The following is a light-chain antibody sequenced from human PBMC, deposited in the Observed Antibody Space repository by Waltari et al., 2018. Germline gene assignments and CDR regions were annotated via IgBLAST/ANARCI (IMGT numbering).Light chain of an antibody. V-gene: IGKV1-5*01. Sequence: DFQMTQSPSTLSASVGDRVTITCRASQSISNWLAWFQHKPGKAPKLLIYDASTLESGVPSRFSGSGSGTQFTLTISSLQPDDSATYYCQQNDYLFGGGNKVEIK. CDR1: QSISNW. J-gene: IGKJ4*01. CDR3: QQNDYL. CDR2: DAS.